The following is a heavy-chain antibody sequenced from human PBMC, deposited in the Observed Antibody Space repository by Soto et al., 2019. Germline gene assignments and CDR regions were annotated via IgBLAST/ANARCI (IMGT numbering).Heavy chain of an antibody. CDR2: LSDSGGSI. D-gene: IGHD3-10*01. CDR3: AKMSSAWYDGFIDL. V-gene: IGHV3-23*01. Sequence: GGLSLSCKASGLTFNRPAMTWVRQAPGKGLEWVSGLSDSGGSIYYADSVKGRFTISRDNSMNTLYLQMNTLRAEDTAVYYCAKMSSAWYDGFIDLWGQGTLVTVS. CDR1: GLTFNRPA. J-gene: IGHJ5*02.